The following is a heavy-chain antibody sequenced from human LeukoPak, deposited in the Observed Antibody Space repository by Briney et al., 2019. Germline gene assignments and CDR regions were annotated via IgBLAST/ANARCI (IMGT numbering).Heavy chain of an antibody. Sequence: GRSLRLSCAASGFTFSSFWMSCVRQAQGKGLEWVANIKQDGSEKYYVDSVKGRFTISRDNAKNSLYLQMNSLRAEDTAVYYCARVAGTYYYYYYGMDVGGQGTTVTVS. CDR1: GFTFSSFW. CDR3: ARVAGTYYYYYYGMDV. CDR2: IKQDGSEK. D-gene: IGHD6-19*01. J-gene: IGHJ6*02. V-gene: IGHV3-7*04.